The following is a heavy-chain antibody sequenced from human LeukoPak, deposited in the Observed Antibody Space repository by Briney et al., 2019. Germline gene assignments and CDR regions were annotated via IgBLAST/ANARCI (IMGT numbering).Heavy chain of an antibody. D-gene: IGHD6-25*01. CDR2: INPNSGGT. CDR3: ARERIAARGFDH. V-gene: IGHV1-2*02. CDR1: GYTFTGYY. Sequence: ASVKVSCKASGYTFTGYYMHWVRQAPGQGLEWMGWINPNSGGTNYAQKFQGRVTMTRNTSISTAYMELSRLRSDDTAVYYCARERIAARGFDHWGQGTLVTVSS. J-gene: IGHJ4*02.